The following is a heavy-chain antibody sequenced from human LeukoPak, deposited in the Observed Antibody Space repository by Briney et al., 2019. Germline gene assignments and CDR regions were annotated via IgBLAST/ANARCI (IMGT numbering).Heavy chain of an antibody. CDR1: GGSISSGSYY. CDR2: IYSSGST. J-gene: IGHJ4*02. D-gene: IGHD3-10*01. CDR3: AGHDYGSGSYWTGVFDY. V-gene: IGHV4-61*02. Sequence: PSETLSLTCTVSGGSISSGSYYWSWIRQPAGKGLEWIGRIYSSGSTNYNPSLKSRVTISVDTSKNQFSLKLSSVTAADTAVYYCAGHDYGSGSYWTGVFDYWGQGTLVTVSS.